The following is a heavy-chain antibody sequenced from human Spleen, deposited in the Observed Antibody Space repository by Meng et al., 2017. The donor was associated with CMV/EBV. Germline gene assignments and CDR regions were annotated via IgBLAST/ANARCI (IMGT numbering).Heavy chain of an antibody. J-gene: IGHJ6*02. V-gene: IGHV1-69*05. CDR3: ARGPARVYYYYGMDV. Sequence: SVKVSCKASGGTFSNYAISWVRQAPGQGLEWMGGIIPIFATANYAQKFQGRVTITTDESTSTAYMDLSSLRSEDTAVHYCARGPARVYYYYGMDVWGQGTTVTVSS. CDR1: GGTFSNYA. D-gene: IGHD2-2*01. CDR2: IIPIFATA.